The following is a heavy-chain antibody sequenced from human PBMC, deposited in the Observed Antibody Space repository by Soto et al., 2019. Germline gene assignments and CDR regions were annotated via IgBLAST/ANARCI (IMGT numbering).Heavy chain of an antibody. V-gene: IGHV3-72*01. CDR2: ARNDPNDRTR. CDR3: ASSRPGGIFHY. J-gene: IGHJ4*02. Sequence: EMQLVESGGGLVQPGGSLRLTCVASGLSFSYYHMDWVRQAPGKGLEWIGRARNDPNDRTREYAASVRGKFTNSREDSNTSFYPQTNSLKTQDPAIYYCASSRPGGIFHYCGQGTLVTVAS. CDR1: GLSFSYYH.